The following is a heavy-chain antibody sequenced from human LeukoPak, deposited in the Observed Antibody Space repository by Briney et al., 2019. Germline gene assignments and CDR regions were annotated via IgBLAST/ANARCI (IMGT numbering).Heavy chain of an antibody. CDR2: INHSGST. D-gene: IGHD1-1*01. CDR3: ASQTPNVGPHYFDY. CDR1: GGSFSGYY. J-gene: IGHJ4*02. V-gene: IGHV4-34*01. Sequence: PSETLSLTCAVDGGSFSGYYSSWIRQPPRKGLEWIGKINHSGSTNYNPSLKCRVTISVDTSKNQFSLKLSSVPAADPAVYYCASQTPNVGPHYFDYWGQGTLVTVPS.